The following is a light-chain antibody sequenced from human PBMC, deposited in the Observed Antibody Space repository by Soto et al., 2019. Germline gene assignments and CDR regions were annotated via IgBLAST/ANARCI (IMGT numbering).Light chain of an antibody. V-gene: IGLV2-23*02. CDR3: CSYAGSSPNYV. Sequence: QSVLTQPASVSGSPGQSITISCTGTSSDVGSYNLVSWYQQHPGKAPKLMIYEVSKRPSGVSNRFSGSKSGNTASLTISGLQAEDEADYYCCSYAGSSPNYVFRTGTKLTVL. CDR2: EVS. J-gene: IGLJ1*01. CDR1: SSDVGSYNL.